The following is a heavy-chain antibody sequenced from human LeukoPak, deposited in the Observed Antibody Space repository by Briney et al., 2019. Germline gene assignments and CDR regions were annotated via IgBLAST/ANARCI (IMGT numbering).Heavy chain of an antibody. D-gene: IGHD5-18*01. Sequence: GGSLRLSCAASGFTFDDYAMHRVRQGPGKGLERVSLISGDGGITYYADSVKGRFTIYRDNSKNSLYLQMNSLRTEDTALYYCAKDIGGYSFAADYWGQGTLVTVSS. J-gene: IGHJ4*02. CDR2: ISGDGGIT. V-gene: IGHV3-43*02. CDR3: AKDIGGYSFAADY. CDR1: GFTFDDYA.